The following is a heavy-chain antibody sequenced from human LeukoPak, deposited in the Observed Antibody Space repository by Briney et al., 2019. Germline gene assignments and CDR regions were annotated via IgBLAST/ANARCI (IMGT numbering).Heavy chain of an antibody. CDR3: ARVRSRGTIFGVVISTNYYYYMDV. CDR2: MNPNSGNT. Sequence: ASVKVSCKASGYTFTSYDINWVRQATGQGLEWMGWMNPNSGNTGYAQKFQGRVTMTRNTSISTAYMELSCLRSEDTAVYYCARVRSRGTIFGVVISTNYYYYMDVWGKGTTVTVSS. D-gene: IGHD3-3*01. V-gene: IGHV1-8*01. CDR1: GYTFTSYD. J-gene: IGHJ6*03.